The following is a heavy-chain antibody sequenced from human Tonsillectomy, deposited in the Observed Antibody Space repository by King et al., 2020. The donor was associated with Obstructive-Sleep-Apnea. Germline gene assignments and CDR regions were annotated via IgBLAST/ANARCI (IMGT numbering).Heavy chain of an antibody. CDR1: GFTFSTYG. Sequence: VQLVESGGGVVQPGTSLRLSCTASGFTFSTYGMHWVRQAPGKGLEWVAFIRYDGSNMFYADSVKGRFTVSRDNSKNTLYLQMNSLRAEDTALYYCAKPPSNYDFWSGFDYWGQGTLVTVFS. J-gene: IGHJ4*02. CDR3: AKPPSNYDFWSGFDY. CDR2: IRYDGSNM. V-gene: IGHV3-30*02. D-gene: IGHD3-3*01.